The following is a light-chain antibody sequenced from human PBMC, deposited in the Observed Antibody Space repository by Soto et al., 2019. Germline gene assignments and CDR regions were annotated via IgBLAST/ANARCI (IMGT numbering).Light chain of an antibody. CDR1: QDISSW. CDR2: GAS. CDR3: QQANSLPIT. V-gene: IGKV1-12*01. J-gene: IGKJ5*01. Sequence: IHRTPSLSPVSASAGSRVTITCRASQDISSWLAWYQQKPGKAPKLLIFGASILQGGVPARFSGSGSGADFTLTISNLQPEDFATYYCQQANSLPITFGQGTRLEIK.